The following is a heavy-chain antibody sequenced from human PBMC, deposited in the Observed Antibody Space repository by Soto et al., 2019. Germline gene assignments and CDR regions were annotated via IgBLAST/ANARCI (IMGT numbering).Heavy chain of an antibody. CDR3: ASAADGSCFDY. D-gene: IGHD2-15*01. CDR1: GFTFSSYA. V-gene: IGHV3-30-3*01. J-gene: IGHJ4*02. CDR2: ISYDGSNK. Sequence: QVQLVESGGGVVQPGRSLRLSCAASGFTFSSYAMHWVRQAPGKGLGWVAVISYDGSNKYYADSVKGRFTISRDNSKNTLYLQMNSLRAEDTAVYYCASAADGSCFDYWGQGTLVTVSS.